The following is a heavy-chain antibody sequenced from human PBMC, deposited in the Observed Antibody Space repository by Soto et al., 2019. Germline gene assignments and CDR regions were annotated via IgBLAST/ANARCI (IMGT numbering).Heavy chain of an antibody. D-gene: IGHD1-26*01. CDR3: VRRFIVGGSTLGY. Sequence: PGGSLRLSCAASGFTFTTYTMYWVRQAPGKGLEWVASISRSRDYIYYADSVKGRFTISRDNANNSVYLQMNSLRAEDTAVYYCVRRFIVGGSTLGYWGQGALVTVSS. CDR1: GFTFTTYT. V-gene: IGHV3-21*01. CDR2: ISRSRDYI. J-gene: IGHJ4*02.